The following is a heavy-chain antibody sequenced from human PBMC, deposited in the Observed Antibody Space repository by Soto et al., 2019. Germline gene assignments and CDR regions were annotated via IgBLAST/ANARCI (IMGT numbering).Heavy chain of an antibody. CDR3: ATMNGYFEY. CDR2: ITATGDRT. D-gene: IGHD3-22*01. Sequence: HPRGSLRLSFADSEFRFSSYSMSWVRQTPGKGLEWVAAITATGDRTYYADSVTGRFTISRDNSKKTHYLQMTSLRAEDTAMYYCATMNGYFEYWGQGTPVTVSS. CDR1: EFRFSSYS. V-gene: IGHV3-23*01. J-gene: IGHJ4*02.